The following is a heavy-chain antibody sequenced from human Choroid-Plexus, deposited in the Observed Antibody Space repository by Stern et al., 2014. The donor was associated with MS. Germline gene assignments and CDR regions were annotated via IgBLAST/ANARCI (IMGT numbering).Heavy chain of an antibody. D-gene: IGHD2/OR15-2a*01. CDR1: GFTFGSCA. J-gene: IGHJ5*02. V-gene: IGHV3-30*18. CDR2: VSYDGSNK. CDR3: AKDRHYLTYFFDH. Sequence: VQLVESGGGVVQPGRPLRLSCVASGFTFGSCAMHWVRQAPGKGLAWVAGVSYDGSNKDYADSVKGRFTISRDNSQNTLYMQMSSLRPEDTAVYYCAKDRHYLTYFFDHWGQGSLVTVSS.